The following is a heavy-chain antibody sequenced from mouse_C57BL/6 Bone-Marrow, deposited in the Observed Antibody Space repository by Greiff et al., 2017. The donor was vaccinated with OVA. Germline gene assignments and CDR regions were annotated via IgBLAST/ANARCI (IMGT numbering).Heavy chain of an antibody. D-gene: IGHD1-1*01. CDR2: IYPENGDT. CDR3: TTITTVVAGNY. CDR1: GFNFKDDY. J-gene: IGHJ2*01. V-gene: IGHV14-4*01. Sequence: VQLQQSGAELVRPGASVKLSCTASGFNFKDDYMHWVKQRPEQGLEWIGWIYPENGDTEYASKFQGKATITADTSSNTAYLQLSSLTSEDTAVYYCTTITTVVAGNYWGQGTTLTVSS.